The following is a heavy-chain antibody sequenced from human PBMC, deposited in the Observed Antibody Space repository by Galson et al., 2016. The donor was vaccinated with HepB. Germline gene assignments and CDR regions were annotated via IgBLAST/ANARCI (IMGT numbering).Heavy chain of an antibody. Sequence: SETLSLTCAVYGGSLSGYYWTWVRQPPGKGLEWIGDLTESGGSNYNPSLKGRVSVSVDTSKKQLSLKLTSVTAADTAVYYCARGNPPERTRGWIRRGPMAIYYWGQGTLITVSS. CDR1: GGSLSGYY. CDR3: ARGNPPERTRGWIRRGPMAIYY. V-gene: IGHV4-34*01. D-gene: IGHD5-24*01. CDR2: LTESGGS. J-gene: IGHJ4*01.